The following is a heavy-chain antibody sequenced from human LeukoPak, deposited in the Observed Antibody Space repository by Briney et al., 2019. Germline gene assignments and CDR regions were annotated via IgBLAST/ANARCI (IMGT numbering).Heavy chain of an antibody. CDR1: GFTFSSYS. V-gene: IGHV3-21*01. J-gene: IGHJ3*02. CDR3: ASNLGFWSGSTQWAFDI. Sequence: PGGSLRLSCAASGFTFSSYSMNWVRQAPGKGLEWVSSISSSSSYIYYADSVKGRFTISRDNAKNSLYLQMNSLRAEDTTVYYCASNLGFWSGSTQWAFDIWGQGTMVTVSS. CDR2: ISSSSSYI. D-gene: IGHD3-3*01.